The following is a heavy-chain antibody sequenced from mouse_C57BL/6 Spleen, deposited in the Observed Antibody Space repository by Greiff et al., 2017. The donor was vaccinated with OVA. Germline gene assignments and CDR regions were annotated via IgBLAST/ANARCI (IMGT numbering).Heavy chain of an antibody. CDR3: ARGNWDGFAY. V-gene: IGHV1-18*01. CDR2: INPNNGGT. D-gene: IGHD4-1*01. CDR1: GYTFTDSN. J-gene: IGHJ3*01. Sequence: EVQLQQSGPELVKPGASVKIPCKASGYTFTDSNMDWVKQSHGKSLEWIGDINPNNGGTISNQKFKGKATLTVDKSSSTAYMELRSLTAEDTAVYYCARGNWDGFAYWGQGTLVTVSA.